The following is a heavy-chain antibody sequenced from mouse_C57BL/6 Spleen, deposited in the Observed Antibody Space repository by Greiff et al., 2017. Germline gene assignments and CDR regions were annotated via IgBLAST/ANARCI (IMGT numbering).Heavy chain of an antibody. CDR1: GFSLTSYG. CDR2: IWSGGST. V-gene: IGHV2-2*01. Sequence: QVQLQQSGPGLVQPSQSLSITCTVSGFSLTSYGVHWVRQSPGKGLEWLGVIWSGGSTDYNAAFISRLSISKDNSKSQVFFKRNRLQADDTAMYYGAREGDYDVYAMGCWGQGASVTVSS. J-gene: IGHJ4*01. D-gene: IGHD2-4*01. CDR3: AREGDYDVYAMGC.